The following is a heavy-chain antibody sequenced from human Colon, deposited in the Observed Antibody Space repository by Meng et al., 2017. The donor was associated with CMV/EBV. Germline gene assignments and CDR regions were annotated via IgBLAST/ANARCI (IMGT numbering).Heavy chain of an antibody. J-gene: IGHJ5*02. Sequence: GESLKISCEGFGYKFTTFWVAWVRQKPGRGLEWMGSIFPEASDIIYSPSFQGRVSISVDNSVTTAYLQWSSLEASDTALYYCCLLLPAAGGGLFDPWGQGTLVTVSS. V-gene: IGHV5-51*01. CDR2: IFPEASDI. CDR1: GYKFTTFW. CDR3: CLLLPAAGGGLFDP. D-gene: IGHD2-2*01.